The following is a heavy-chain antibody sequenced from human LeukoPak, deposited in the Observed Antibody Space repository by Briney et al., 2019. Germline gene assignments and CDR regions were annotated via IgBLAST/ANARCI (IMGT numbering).Heavy chain of an antibody. D-gene: IGHD6-19*01. V-gene: IGHV3-7*01. CDR2: IKQDGSEK. J-gene: IGHJ4*02. CDR3: ARDLVVHSSGWEGY. CDR1: GFTFSSYW. Sequence: GGSLRLSCAASGFTFSSYWMSWVRQAPGKGLEWVANIKQDGSEKYYVDSVKGRFTISRDNAKNSLYLQMNSLRAEDTAVYYCARDLVVHSSGWEGYWGQGTLVTVSS.